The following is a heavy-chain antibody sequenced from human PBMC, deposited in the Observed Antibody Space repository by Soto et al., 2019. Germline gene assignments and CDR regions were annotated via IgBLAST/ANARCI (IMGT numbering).Heavy chain of an antibody. CDR1: GGSISSYY. V-gene: IGHV4-59*08. CDR2: VHHSWGS. J-gene: IGHJ6*02. Sequence: QVQLQESGPGLVKPSETLSLSCTVSGGSISSYYWSWIRQPPGKGMEWIGYVHHSWGSTYNPSLQRRVAISLATSKSQFSLKLTSVTATDTAGYYCARQGFGALHGLVDVWGQGTTVTVSS. CDR3: ARQGFGALHGLVDV. D-gene: IGHD3-10*01.